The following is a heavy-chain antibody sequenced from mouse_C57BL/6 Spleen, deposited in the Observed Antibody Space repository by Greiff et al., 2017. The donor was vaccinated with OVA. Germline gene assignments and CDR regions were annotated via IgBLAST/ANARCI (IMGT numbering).Heavy chain of an antibody. Sequence: VQLQQPGAELVKPGASVKLSCKASGYTFTSYWMQWVKQRPGQGLEWIGEIDPSDSYTNYNQKFKGKATLTVDTSSSTAYMQLSSLTSEDSAVYYCARRGTANWGQGTTLTVSS. CDR1: GYTFTSYW. CDR2: IDPSDSYT. D-gene: IGHD3-3*01. J-gene: IGHJ2*01. CDR3: ARRGTAN. V-gene: IGHV1-50*01.